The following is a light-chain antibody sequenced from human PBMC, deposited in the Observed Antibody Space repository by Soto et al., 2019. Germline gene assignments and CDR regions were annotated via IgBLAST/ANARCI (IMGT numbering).Light chain of an antibody. V-gene: IGLV2-8*01. Sequence: QSVLTQPPSASGSPGQSVTISCTGTSSYVGGYNYVSWYQQHPGKAPTLMIYEVSKRPSGVPDRLSGSKSGHTASLTVSGLQAEDEADSYCSSYAGSNNYVFGSGTKLTVL. CDR2: EVS. CDR3: SSYAGSNNYV. CDR1: SSYVGGYNY. J-gene: IGLJ1*01.